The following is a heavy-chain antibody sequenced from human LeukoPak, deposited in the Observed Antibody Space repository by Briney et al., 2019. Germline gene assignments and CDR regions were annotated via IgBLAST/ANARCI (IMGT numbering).Heavy chain of an antibody. CDR3: AKWLKLAMASRSNYFDY. CDR1: GFTFGSYA. Sequence: GGSLRLSCAASGFTFGSYAMNWVRQAPGKGLEGVSAISGSGGSTLHGNSVNGRFTISRDNSKNTLYLRMNTLRAEDTALYYCAKWLKLAMASRSNYFDYWGQGTLVTVA. V-gene: IGHV3-23*01. D-gene: IGHD2-2*01. J-gene: IGHJ4*02. CDR2: ISGSGGST.